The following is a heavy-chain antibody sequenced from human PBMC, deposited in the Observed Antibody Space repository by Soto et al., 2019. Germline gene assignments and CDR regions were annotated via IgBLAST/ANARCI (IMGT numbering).Heavy chain of an antibody. CDR1: GFTVSTYT. Sequence: GGSLRLSCSASGFTVSTYTMGWVRLAPGKGLEWVSTIFSGGVTTKYADSVTGRFSISRDNSKNILYLQMNSLGVDDTAVYYCARDRQPDGIWTFDYRGRGILVTVPS. CDR2: IFSGGVTT. J-gene: IGHJ4*02. D-gene: IGHD2-15*01. V-gene: IGHV3-23*01. CDR3: ARDRQPDGIWTFDY.